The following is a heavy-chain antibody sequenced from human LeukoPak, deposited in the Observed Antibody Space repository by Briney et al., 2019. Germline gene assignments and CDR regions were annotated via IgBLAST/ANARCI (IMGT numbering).Heavy chain of an antibody. CDR1: GGTFSSYA. CDR2: IIPIFGTA. J-gene: IGHJ4*02. CDR3: ASSAERWLQFYFGY. Sequence: SVKVSCKASGGTFSSYAISWVRQAPGQGLEWMGRIIPIFGTANYAQKFQGRVTITTDESTSTAYMELSSLRSEDTAVYYCASSAERWLQFYFGYWGQGTLVTVSS. V-gene: IGHV1-69*05. D-gene: IGHD5-24*01.